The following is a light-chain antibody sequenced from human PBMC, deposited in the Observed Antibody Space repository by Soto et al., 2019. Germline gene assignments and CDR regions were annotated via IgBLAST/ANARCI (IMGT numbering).Light chain of an antibody. V-gene: IGLV2-11*01. J-gene: IGLJ1*01. CDR1: ISDVGGYNY. CDR2: DVS. CDR3: CSYAGSYSYV. Sequence: QSPLTQPRCVSGSPGQSVTISCTGTISDVGGYNYVSWYQEQPGKAPKLMIYDVSKRPSGVPDRFSGSKSGNTASLTISGLQAEDEADYYCCSYAGSYSYVFGTGTKV.